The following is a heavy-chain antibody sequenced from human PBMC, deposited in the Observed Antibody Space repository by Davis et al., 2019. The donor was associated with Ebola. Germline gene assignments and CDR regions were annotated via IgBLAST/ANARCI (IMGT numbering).Heavy chain of an antibody. CDR1: GFTFSSYS. CDR3: ARDRDSSRWPTNWFDP. Sequence: GGSLRLSCAASGFTFSSYSMNWVRQAPGKGLEWVSSISSSSSYIYYADSVKGRFTISRDNAKNSLYLQMNSLRAEDTAVYYCARDRDSSRWPTNWFDPWGQGTLVTVSS. CDR2: ISSSSSYI. J-gene: IGHJ5*02. V-gene: IGHV3-21*01. D-gene: IGHD6-13*01.